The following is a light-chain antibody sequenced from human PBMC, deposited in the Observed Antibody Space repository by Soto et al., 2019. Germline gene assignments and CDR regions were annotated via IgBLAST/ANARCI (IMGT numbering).Light chain of an antibody. V-gene: IGLV2-14*01. J-gene: IGLJ1*01. Sequence: QSALTQPASVSGSPGQSITISCTGTSSDVGAYKYVSWYQQHPGKAPKLLIFEVSDRPSGVSNRFSGSKSGNTASLTISGLQAEDEADYFCSSFTTYSSYVFGTGTK. CDR1: SSDVGAYKY. CDR3: SSFTTYSSYV. CDR2: EVS.